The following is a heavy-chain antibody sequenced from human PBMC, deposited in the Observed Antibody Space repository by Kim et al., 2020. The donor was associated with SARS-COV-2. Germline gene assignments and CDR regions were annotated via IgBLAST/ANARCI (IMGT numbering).Heavy chain of an antibody. D-gene: IGHD2-2*03. J-gene: IGHJ5*02. CDR3: VSGYVNSTSIHEGWNWFDP. V-gene: IGHV3-53*01. CDR1: GFSVSSNY. Sequence: GGSLRLSCAASGFSVSSNYMSWVRQVPGKGLEWVSIIYSGGGTYYADSAKGRFTITRDNSKNKVYLQMNSLRVEDTAVDYCVSGYVNSTSIHEGWNWFDPWGRGNLVTVSS. CDR2: IYSGGGT.